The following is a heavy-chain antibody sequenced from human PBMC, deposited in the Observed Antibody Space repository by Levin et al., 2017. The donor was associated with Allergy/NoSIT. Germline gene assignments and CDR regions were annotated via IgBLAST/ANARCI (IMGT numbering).Heavy chain of an antibody. J-gene: IGHJ3*02. CDR1: GFTFSSYA. V-gene: IGHV3-30-3*01. D-gene: IGHD3-10*01. CDR3: AREKKLWFGELSFLDAFDI. CDR2: ISYDGSNK. Sequence: GGSLRLSCAASGFTFSSYAMHWVRQAPGKGLEWVAVISYDGSNKYYADSVKGRFTISRDNSKNTLYLQMNSLRAEDTAVYYCAREKKLWFGELSFLDAFDIWGQGTMVTVSS.